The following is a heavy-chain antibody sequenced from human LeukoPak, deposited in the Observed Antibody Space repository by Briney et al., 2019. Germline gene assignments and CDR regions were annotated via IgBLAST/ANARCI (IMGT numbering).Heavy chain of an antibody. J-gene: IGHJ3*02. CDR3: ARGRSGYGPFDAFDI. CDR1: GFTFGDYG. V-gene: IGHV3-23*01. Sequence: PGGSLRLSCTGSGFTFGDYGMSWVRQAPGKGLEWVSAISGSGANTYYADSVKGRFAASRDNSKDTLYLQMRSLRAEDTAVYYCARGRSGYGPFDAFDIWGHGTWVTVSS. D-gene: IGHD3-22*01. CDR2: ISGSGANT.